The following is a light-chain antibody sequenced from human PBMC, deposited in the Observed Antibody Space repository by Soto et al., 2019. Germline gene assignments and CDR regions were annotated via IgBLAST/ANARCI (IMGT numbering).Light chain of an antibody. J-gene: IGKJ2*01. CDR1: QSLLHYNGYNY. CDR3: MQALQTPYT. V-gene: IGKV2-28*01. Sequence: DIVMTQSPLSLPVTPGEPASISCRSSQSLLHYNGYNYLDWYLQQPGQSPQLLIYLGSNRTSGVSDRFRGSGAGTDVTLEISRVEAEDVGVYYCMQALQTPYTFGQGTKLEIK. CDR2: LGS.